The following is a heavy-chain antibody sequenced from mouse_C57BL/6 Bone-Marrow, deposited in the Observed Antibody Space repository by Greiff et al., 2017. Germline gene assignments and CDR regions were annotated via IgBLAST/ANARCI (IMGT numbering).Heavy chain of an antibody. Sequence: QVHVKQSGAELVRPGTSVKMSCKASGYTFTNYWIGWAKQRPGHGLEWIGDIYPGGGYTNYNEKFKGKATLTADKSSSTAYMQFSSLTSEDSAIYYCAREGSYYFDYWGQGTTLTVSS. CDR1: GYTFTNYW. CDR2: IYPGGGYT. CDR3: AREGSYYFDY. J-gene: IGHJ2*01. V-gene: IGHV1-63*01.